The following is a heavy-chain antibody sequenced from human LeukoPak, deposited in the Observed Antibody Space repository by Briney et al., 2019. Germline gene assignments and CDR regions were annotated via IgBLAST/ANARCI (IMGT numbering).Heavy chain of an antibody. CDR3: ARDILRYFDWSQAFDI. CDR1: GGTFSSYA. CDR2: IIPILGIA. Sequence: SVKVSCKASGGTFSSYAISWVRQAPGQGLEWMGRIIPILGIANYAQKFQGRVTITADESTSTAYMELRSLRSDDTAVYYCARDILRYFDWSQAFDIWGQGTMVTVSS. D-gene: IGHD3-9*01. V-gene: IGHV1-69*04. J-gene: IGHJ3*02.